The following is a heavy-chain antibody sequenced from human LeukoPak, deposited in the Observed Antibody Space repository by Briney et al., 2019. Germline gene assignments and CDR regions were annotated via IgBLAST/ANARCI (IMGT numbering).Heavy chain of an antibody. D-gene: IGHD3-10*01. V-gene: IGHV3-11*01. CDR2: ISSSGSTI. Sequence: GGSLRLSCAASGFTFSDYYMSWIRQAPGKGLEWVSYISSSGSTIYYADSVKGRFTISRDNAKNSLYLQMNSLRAEDTAVYYCARDEFYGSGSYYNWFDPWGQGTLVTVSS. CDR3: ARDEFYGSGSYYNWFDP. J-gene: IGHJ5*02. CDR1: GFTFSDYY.